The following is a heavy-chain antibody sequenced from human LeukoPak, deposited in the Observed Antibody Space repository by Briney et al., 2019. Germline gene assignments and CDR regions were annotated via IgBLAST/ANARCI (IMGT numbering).Heavy chain of an antibody. V-gene: IGHV4-59*01. CDR2: IHYTGST. D-gene: IGHD3-10*01. Sequence: SQTLSLTCTVSGGSISSYYWSWIRQSPGKGLECIGYIHYTGSTNYNPSLKSRVTISVETSKNQFSLKLKSVTAADTAVYYCARGGYYGSGNDFRFDPWGQGTLVTVSS. J-gene: IGHJ5*02. CDR3: ARGGYYGSGNDFRFDP. CDR1: GGSISSYY.